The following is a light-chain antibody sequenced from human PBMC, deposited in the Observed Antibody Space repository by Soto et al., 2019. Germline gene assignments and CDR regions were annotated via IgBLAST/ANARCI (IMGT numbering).Light chain of an antibody. CDR3: QQYGSSPRT. V-gene: IGKV3-20*01. J-gene: IGKJ1*01. CDR1: QSVSSSY. CDR2: GAS. Sequence: EIVLTQSPCALSLSKGERATLSCRASQSVSSSYLAWYQQKPGQAPRLLIYGASSRATGIPDRFSGSGSGTDSTLTISRLEPEDFAVYYCQQYGSSPRTFGQGTKVDIK.